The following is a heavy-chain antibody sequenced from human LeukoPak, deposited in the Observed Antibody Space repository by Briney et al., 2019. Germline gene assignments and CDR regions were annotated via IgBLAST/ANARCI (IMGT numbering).Heavy chain of an antibody. CDR3: ARHREGSGYYYYYYMDV. V-gene: IGHV4-4*07. Sequence: SETLSLTCTVSGGSISSYYWSWIRQPAGKGLEWIGRIYTSGSTNYNPSLKSRVTMSVDTSKNQFSLKLSSVTAADTAVYYCARHREGSGYYYYYYMDVWGKGTTVTISS. CDR1: GGSISSYY. J-gene: IGHJ6*03. D-gene: IGHD3-10*01. CDR2: IYTSGST.